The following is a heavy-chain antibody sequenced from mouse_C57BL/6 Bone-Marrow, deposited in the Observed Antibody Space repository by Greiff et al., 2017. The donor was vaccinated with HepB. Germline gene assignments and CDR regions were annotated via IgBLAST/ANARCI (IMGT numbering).Heavy chain of an antibody. J-gene: IGHJ2*01. CDR3: ARGEGYFDY. CDR2: IYPGGGYT. V-gene: IGHV1-63*01. Sequence: VKLQESGAELVRPGTSVKMSCKASGYTFTNYWIGWAKQRPGHGLEWIGDIYPGGGYTNYNEKFKGKATLTADKSSSTAYMQFSSLTSEDSAIYYCARGEGYFDYWGQGTTLTVSS. CDR1: GYTFTNYW.